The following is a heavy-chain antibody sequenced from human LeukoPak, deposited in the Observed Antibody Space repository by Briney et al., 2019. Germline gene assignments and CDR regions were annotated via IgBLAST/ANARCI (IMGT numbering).Heavy chain of an antibody. CDR2: VSAYNGNT. CDR1: GYTFTSYG. CDR3: AREAVPPRGWFDP. J-gene: IGHJ5*02. D-gene: IGHD3-10*01. V-gene: IGHV1-18*01. Sequence: GASVTVSFKASGYTFTSYGISWVRQAPGQGLEWMGWVSAYNGNTNYAQKLQGRVTMTTDTSTSTAYMELRSLRSDDTAVYYCAREAVPPRGWFDPWGQGTLVTVSS.